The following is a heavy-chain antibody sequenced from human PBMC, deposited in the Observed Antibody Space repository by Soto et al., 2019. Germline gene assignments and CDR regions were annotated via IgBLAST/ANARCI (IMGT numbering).Heavy chain of an antibody. V-gene: IGHV3-30*04. Sequence: GGSLRLSCAASGFTFSSYAMHWVRQAPGKGLEWVAVISYDGSNKYYADSVKGRFTISRDNSKNTLYLQMNSLRAEDTAVYYCARDHRITMIVVVIPYYYYGMDVWGQGTTVTVSS. J-gene: IGHJ6*02. D-gene: IGHD3-22*01. CDR1: GFTFSSYA. CDR2: ISYDGSNK. CDR3: ARDHRITMIVVVIPYYYYGMDV.